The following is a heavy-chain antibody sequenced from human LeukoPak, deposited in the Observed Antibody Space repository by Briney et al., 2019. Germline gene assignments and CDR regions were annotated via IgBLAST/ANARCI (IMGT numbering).Heavy chain of an antibody. V-gene: IGHV1-2*02. CDR3: ARVEALYHLPTH. CDR1: GYTFIGYY. CDR2: IIPNSGDT. J-gene: IGHJ4*02. Sequence: ASVKVSCKASGYTFIGYYIHWVRQAPGQGLEWVGWIIPNSGDTKYAQKFQGRVTMTRDTSISTAYLELTRLRSDDTAFYYCARVEALYHLPTHWGQGTLVTVSP. D-gene: IGHD6-6*01.